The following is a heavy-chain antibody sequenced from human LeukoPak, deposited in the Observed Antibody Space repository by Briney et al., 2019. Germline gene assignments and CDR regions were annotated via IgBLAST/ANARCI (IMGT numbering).Heavy chain of an antibody. CDR1: GFTFSDYY. CDR2: ISSTGAYI. D-gene: IGHD6-13*01. J-gene: IGHJ4*02. CDR3: ARGLAAAGTRGPY. Sequence: GGSLRLSCAASGFTFSDYYMIWVRQAPGKGLEWVSSISSTGAYIYYADSLKGRFTISRDNAKNSLYLQMNSLRADDTAVYYCARGLAAAGTRGPYWGQGTLVTVSS. V-gene: IGHV3-11*04.